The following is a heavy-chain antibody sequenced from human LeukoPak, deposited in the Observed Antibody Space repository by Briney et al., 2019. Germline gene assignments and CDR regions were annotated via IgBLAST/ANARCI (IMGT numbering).Heavy chain of an antibody. CDR3: ARGPQGGDALYYYYYGMDV. V-gene: IGHV3-11*01. Sequence: GGSLRLSCAASGFTFSDYYMSWIRQAPGKGLEWVSCISSSGSTIYYADSVKGRFTISRDNAKNSLYLQMNSLRAEDTAVYYCARGPQGGDALYYYYYGMDVWGQGTTVTVSS. J-gene: IGHJ6*02. CDR1: GFTFSDYY. CDR2: ISSSGSTI. D-gene: IGHD2-21*02.